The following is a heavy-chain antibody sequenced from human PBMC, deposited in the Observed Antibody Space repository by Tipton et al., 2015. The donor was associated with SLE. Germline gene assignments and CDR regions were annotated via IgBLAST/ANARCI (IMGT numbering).Heavy chain of an antibody. CDR2: IIHSGVT. J-gene: IGHJ4*02. CDR1: GESFNGYF. CDR3: TRGVELGSIDD. V-gene: IGHV4-34*01. Sequence: GLVKPSQTLSLTCAVYGESFNGYFWTWIRQPPGKGLEWIAEIIHSGVTNYNPSLRSRVTISVDTSKNKFSLKLNSVTAAGTALYYCTRGVELGSIDDWGQGALVSVSS. D-gene: IGHD7-27*01.